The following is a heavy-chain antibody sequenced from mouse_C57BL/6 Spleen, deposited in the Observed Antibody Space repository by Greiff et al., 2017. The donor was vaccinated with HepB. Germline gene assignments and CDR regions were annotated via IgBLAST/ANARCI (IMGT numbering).Heavy chain of an antibody. J-gene: IGHJ3*01. CDR1: GYAFTNYL. Sequence: QVQLQQSGAELVRPGTSVKVSCKASGYAFTNYLIEWVKQRPGQGLEWIGVINPGSGGTNYNEKFKGKATLTADKSSSTAYMQLSSLTSEDSAVYFCARERGSSSWFAYWGQGTLVTVSA. D-gene: IGHD1-3*01. V-gene: IGHV1-54*01. CDR3: ARERGSSSWFAY. CDR2: INPGSGGT.